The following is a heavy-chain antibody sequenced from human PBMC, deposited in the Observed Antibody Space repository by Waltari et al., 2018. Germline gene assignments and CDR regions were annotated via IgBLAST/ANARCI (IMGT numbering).Heavy chain of an antibody. CDR2: ISAIGSSA. J-gene: IGHJ4*02. CDR3: ARRGEL. Sequence: EAQLVESGGGLVQPGGSLRLSCAASGFAFCSFEVNWVRQAPGNGLELISYISAIGSSAFHADSGGGRFTTSRDNAKTSPFLQINRLRVDDTAVYYCARRGELWGQGTLVTVSS. CDR1: GFAFCSFE. D-gene: IGHD1-7*01. V-gene: IGHV3-48*03.